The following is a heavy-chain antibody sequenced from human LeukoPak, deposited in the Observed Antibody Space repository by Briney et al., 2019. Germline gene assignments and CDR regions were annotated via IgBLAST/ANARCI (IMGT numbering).Heavy chain of an antibody. CDR2: IYTSGST. CDR1: GGSINSYY. D-gene: IGHD4-17*01. V-gene: IGHV4-4*07. CDR3: ARVRDGNYGYNWFDL. J-gene: IGHJ5*02. Sequence: SETLSLTCTVSGGSINSYYWTWIRQPAGKGLEWIGRIYTSGSTNYNPSLKSRVTMSVDTSKNQFSLKLNSVTAADTAVYYCARVRDGNYGYNWFDLWGQGTLVTVSS.